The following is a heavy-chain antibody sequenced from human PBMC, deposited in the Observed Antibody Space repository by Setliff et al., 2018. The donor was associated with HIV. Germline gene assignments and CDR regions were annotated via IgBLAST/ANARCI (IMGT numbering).Heavy chain of an antibody. CDR3: ARDVNYNSWSGYYPSFDY. CDR1: GGSISSSSYY. CDR2: IYYSGST. Sequence: SETLSLTCTVSGGSISSSSYYWGWIRQPPGKGLEWIGSIYYSGSTYYNPSLKSRVTISVDTSKNQFSLKLSSVTAADTAVYYCARDVNYNSWSGYYPSFDYWGQGTLVTVSS. D-gene: IGHD3-3*01. V-gene: IGHV4-39*07. J-gene: IGHJ4*02.